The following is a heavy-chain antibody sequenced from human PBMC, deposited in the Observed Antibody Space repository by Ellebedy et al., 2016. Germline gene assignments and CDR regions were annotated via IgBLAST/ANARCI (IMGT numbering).Heavy chain of an antibody. J-gene: IGHJ3*02. Sequence: SVKVSCXASGGTFSGYAISWVRQAPGQGLEWMGGIIPIFGTANYAQKFQGRVTITADESTSTAYMELSSLRSEDTAVYYCASWRGIAAAADAFDIWGQGTMVTVSS. CDR2: IIPIFGTA. CDR1: GGTFSGYA. CDR3: ASWRGIAAAADAFDI. D-gene: IGHD6-13*01. V-gene: IGHV1-69*13.